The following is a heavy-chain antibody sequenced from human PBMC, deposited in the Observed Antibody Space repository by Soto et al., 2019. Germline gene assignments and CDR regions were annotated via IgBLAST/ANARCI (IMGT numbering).Heavy chain of an antibody. D-gene: IGHD4-17*01. J-gene: IGHJ5*02. V-gene: IGHV1-18*04. Sequence: ASVQVSCKASGYTFTSYGISWVRQAPGQGLEWMGWISPYNGNTNYAQKFQGRVTMTTDTSTNTAYMELRSLRSDDTAVYYCARDLTTVSPWGQVTLVTVSS. CDR3: ARDLTTVSP. CDR1: GYTFTSYG. CDR2: ISPYNGNT.